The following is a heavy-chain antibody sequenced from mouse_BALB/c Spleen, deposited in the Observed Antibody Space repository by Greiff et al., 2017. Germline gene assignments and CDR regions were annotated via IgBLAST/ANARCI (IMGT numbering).Heavy chain of an antibody. CDR2: ISSGSSTI. V-gene: IGHV5-17*02. J-gene: IGHJ4*01. D-gene: IGHD1-2*01. CDR3: ARGIHYYGAMDY. Sequence: EVKLVESGGGLVQPGGSRKLSCAASGFTFSSFGMHWVRQAPEKGLEWVAYISSGSSTIYYADTVKGRFTISRDNPKNTLFLQMTSLRSEDTAMYYCARGIHYYGAMDYWGQGTSVTVSS. CDR1: GFTFSSFG.